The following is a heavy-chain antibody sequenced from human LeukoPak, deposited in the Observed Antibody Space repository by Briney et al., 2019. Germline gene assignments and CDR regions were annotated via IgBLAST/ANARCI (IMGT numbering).Heavy chain of an antibody. J-gene: IGHJ4*02. CDR3: ARLVVVPAAMYHFDY. CDR2: IYPGDSDT. V-gene: IGHV5-51*01. D-gene: IGHD2-2*01. CDR1: GYSFTSYW. Sequence: GESLKISCKGSGYSFTSYWIGWVRQIPGKGLEWMGIIYPGDSDTRYSPSFQGQVTISADKSISTAYLQWSSLKASDTAMYYCARLVVVPAAMYHFDYWGQGTLVTVSS.